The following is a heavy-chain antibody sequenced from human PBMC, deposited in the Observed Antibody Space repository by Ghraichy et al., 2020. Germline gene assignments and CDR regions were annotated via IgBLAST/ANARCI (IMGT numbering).Heavy chain of an antibody. D-gene: IGHD2-2*01. CDR3: ARRAPYCGSTSCYDY. J-gene: IGHJ4*02. V-gene: IGHV3-21*01. Sequence: GGSLRLSCVASGFSFSGFDMNWVRQVPGRGLEWVASIYSTGKYIYYADSVMGRFTISRDDSENSLYLQMDSLRAEDTAVYYCARRAPYCGSTSCYDYWGQGSLVTVCS. CDR2: IYSTGKYI. CDR1: GFSFSGFD.